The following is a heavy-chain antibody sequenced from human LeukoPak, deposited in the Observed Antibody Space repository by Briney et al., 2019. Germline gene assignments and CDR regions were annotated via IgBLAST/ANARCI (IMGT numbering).Heavy chain of an antibody. V-gene: IGHV1-2*02. Sequence: ASVTVSCKASGYTFTAYYIHWVRQAPGQGLEWIGCVNPNTGGTNYAQNFQGRVTMTRDTSISTAYMELSSLRSDDTAVYYCARYDILTVDTFDIWGQGTMVTVSS. D-gene: IGHD3-9*01. CDR1: GYTFTAYY. CDR3: ARYDILTVDTFDI. CDR2: VNPNTGGT. J-gene: IGHJ3*02.